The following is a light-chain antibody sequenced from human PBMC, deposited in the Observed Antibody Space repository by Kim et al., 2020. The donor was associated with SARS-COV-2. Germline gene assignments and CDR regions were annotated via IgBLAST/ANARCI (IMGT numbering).Light chain of an antibody. J-gene: IGKJ2*01. V-gene: IGKV2-28*01. CDR1: QSLLHSNGYNF. CDR3: MQALQTPYT. CDR2: LGS. Sequence: DIVMTQSPLSLPVTPGEPASISCRSSQSLLHSNGYNFLDWYLQKPGQSPQLLIYLGSNRASGVPDRFTGSGSGTDFTLKISRVEAGDVGVYYCMQALQTPYTFGQGTTLEI.